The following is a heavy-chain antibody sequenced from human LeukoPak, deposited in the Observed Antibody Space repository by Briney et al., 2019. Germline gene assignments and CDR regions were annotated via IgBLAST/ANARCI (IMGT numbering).Heavy chain of an antibody. CDR2: INHSGST. CDR1: GGSFSGYY. J-gene: IGHJ4*02. CDR3: ARGLSLITGTTAVVATKGSLDY. V-gene: IGHV4-34*01. D-gene: IGHD1-7*01. Sequence: PSETLPLTCAVYGGSFSGYYWSWIRQPPGKGLEWIGEINHSGSTNYNPSLKSRVTISVDTSKNQFSLKLSSVTAADTAVYYCARGLSLITGTTAVVATKGSLDYWGQGTLVTVSS.